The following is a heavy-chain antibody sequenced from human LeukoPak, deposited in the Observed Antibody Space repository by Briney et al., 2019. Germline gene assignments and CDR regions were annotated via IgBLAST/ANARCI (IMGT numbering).Heavy chain of an antibody. J-gene: IGHJ4*02. V-gene: IGHV3-64D*06. CDR1: GFTFSSYA. D-gene: IGHD5-12*01. Sequence: EGSLRLPCSASGFTFSSYAMHWVRQAPGKGLEYVSSISSNGGSTYYADSVKGRFTISRDNSKNTLFLQMSSLRTEDTAVYYCASPYSGYDYNFDHWGQGTLVTVSS. CDR2: ISSNGGST. CDR3: ASPYSGYDYNFDH.